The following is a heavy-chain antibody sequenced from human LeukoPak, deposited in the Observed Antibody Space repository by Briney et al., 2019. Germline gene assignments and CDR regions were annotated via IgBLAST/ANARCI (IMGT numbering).Heavy chain of an antibody. J-gene: IGHJ4*02. D-gene: IGHD3-10*01. CDR2: TWYDGSKK. CDR3: ARDFYVGSGSYYIGY. Sequence: PGRSLRLSCAASGFTFSSYGMHWVRQAPGKGLEWVAVTWYDGSKKYYADSVKGRFTISRDNSKNTLYLQMNRLRAEDTAVYYCARDFYVGSGSYYIGYWGQGTLVTVSS. V-gene: IGHV3-33*01. CDR1: GFTFSSYG.